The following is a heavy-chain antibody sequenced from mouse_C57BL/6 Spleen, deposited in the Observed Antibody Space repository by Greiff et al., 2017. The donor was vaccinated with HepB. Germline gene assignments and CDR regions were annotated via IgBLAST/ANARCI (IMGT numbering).Heavy chain of an antibody. CDR1: GYSFTDYN. CDR3: ARLWFHYAMDY. V-gene: IGHV1-39*01. D-gene: IGHD2-2*01. CDR2: INPNYGTT. Sequence: EVKLMESGPELVKPGASVKISCKASGYSFTDYNMNWVKQSNGKSLEWIGVINPNYGTTSYNQKFKGKATLTVDQSSSTAYMQLNSLASEDSAVFYCARLWFHYAMDYWGQGTSVTVSS. J-gene: IGHJ4*01.